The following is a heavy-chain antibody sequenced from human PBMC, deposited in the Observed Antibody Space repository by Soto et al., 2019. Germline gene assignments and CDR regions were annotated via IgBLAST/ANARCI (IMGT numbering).Heavy chain of an antibody. D-gene: IGHD4-17*01. CDR2: ISWDDDK. CDR1: GFSLITAGVG. CDR3: AHRRRYGNYNHFGY. J-gene: IGHJ4*02. Sequence: QITLKESGPTVVKPTQTLTLTCTFSGFSLITAGVGVGWIRQPPGQALEWLALISWDDDKRYSPSLKSRLTITKNTSKNQVVLTMTNMDPVDTATYFCAHRRRYGNYNHFGYWGQGTPVTVSS. V-gene: IGHV2-5*02.